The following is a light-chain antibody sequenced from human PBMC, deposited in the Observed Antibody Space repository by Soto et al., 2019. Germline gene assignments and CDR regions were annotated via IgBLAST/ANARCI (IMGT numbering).Light chain of an antibody. J-gene: IGKJ5*01. CDR3: QQYGSSTGIT. V-gene: IGKV3-20*01. CDR2: GAS. Sequence: EIVLTQSPGTLSLSPGERATLSCRASQSVSSSYLAWYQQKPGQAPRLLIYGASSRATGIPDRFSGSGSGTDFTLTISRLEPEDFAVYSCQQYGSSTGITFGQGTRLEIK. CDR1: QSVSSSY.